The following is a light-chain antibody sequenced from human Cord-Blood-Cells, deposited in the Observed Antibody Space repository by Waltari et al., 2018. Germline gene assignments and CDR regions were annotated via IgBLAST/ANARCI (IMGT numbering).Light chain of an antibody. J-gene: IGLJ2*01. CDR2: EGS. Sequence: QSALTQPASVSGSPGQSITISCTATSRDDGSYNPFSCYQQHPGKAPKLMIYEGSKRPSGVSNRFAGSKSGNTSSLTISGLQAEDEADYYCCSYAGSSTFVVFGGGTKLTVL. CDR3: CSYAGSSTFVV. CDR1: SRDDGSYNP. V-gene: IGLV2-23*01.